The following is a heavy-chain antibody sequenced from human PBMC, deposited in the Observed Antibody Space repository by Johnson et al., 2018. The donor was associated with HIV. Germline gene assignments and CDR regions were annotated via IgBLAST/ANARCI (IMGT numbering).Heavy chain of an antibody. CDR3: TTTNLELMDDAFDI. V-gene: IGHV3-23*04. D-gene: IGHD1-7*01. CDR2: ISGSGGCT. J-gene: IGHJ3*02. Sequence: EVQLVESGGGLIQPGGSLRLSCAASGFTFSSYAMSWVRQAPGKGLEWVSVISGSGGCTYYADSVKGRFTISRDNSKNTLYLQMNSLRAEDTAVYYCTTTNLELMDDAFDIWGQGTMVTVSS. CDR1: GFTFSSYA.